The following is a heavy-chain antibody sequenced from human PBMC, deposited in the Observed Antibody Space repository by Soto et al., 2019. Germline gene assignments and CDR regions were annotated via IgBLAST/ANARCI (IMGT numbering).Heavy chain of an antibody. CDR1: GYSFLNYW. CDR2: IYPDDSET. CDR3: ARDFDADSRTDFDY. Sequence: PGESLKISCKGSGYSFLNYWIGWVRQMPGKDLEWIGIIYPDDSETRYSPSFQGRVTISVDRSITTTYLQWNTLQASDTALYFCARDFDADSRTDFDYWGQGTLVTVSS. J-gene: IGHJ4*02. V-gene: IGHV5-51*01. D-gene: IGHD4-17*01.